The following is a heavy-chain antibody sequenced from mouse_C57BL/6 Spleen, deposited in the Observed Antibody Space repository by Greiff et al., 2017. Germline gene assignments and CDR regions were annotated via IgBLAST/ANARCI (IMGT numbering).Heavy chain of an antibody. V-gene: IGHV1-9*01. CDR3: ARWDYGSSPYFDY. CDR1: GYTFTGYW. J-gene: IGHJ2*01. D-gene: IGHD1-1*01. CDR2: IYPRSGNT. Sequence: VQLQQSGAELMKPGASVKLSCKATGYTFTGYWIEWVKQRPGHGLEWIGEIYPRSGNTYYNEKFKGKATLTADKSSSTAYMELRSLTSEDSAVYFWARWDYGSSPYFDYWGQGTTLTVSS.